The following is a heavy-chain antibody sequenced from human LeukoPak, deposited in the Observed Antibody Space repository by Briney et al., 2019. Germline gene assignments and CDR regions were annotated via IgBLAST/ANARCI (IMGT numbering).Heavy chain of an antibody. J-gene: IGHJ3*02. CDR2: ISSSGSTI. V-gene: IGHV3-11*01. CDR1: GFTFSDYY. D-gene: IGHD5-24*01. Sequence: PGGSLRLSCAASGFTFSDYYMSWIRQAPGKGLEWVSYISSSGSTIYYADSVKGRFTISRDNAKNSLYLQMNSLRAEDTAVYYCARDHVLFGCRDGYPDAFDIWGQGTMVTVSS. CDR3: ARDHVLFGCRDGYPDAFDI.